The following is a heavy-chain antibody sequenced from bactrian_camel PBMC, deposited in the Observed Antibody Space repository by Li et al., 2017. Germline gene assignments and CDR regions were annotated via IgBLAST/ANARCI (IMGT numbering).Heavy chain of an antibody. CDR1: GRMYVSHC. CDR2: IERDRNT. Sequence: HVQLVESGGGSVQAGGSLRLTCEASGRMYVSHCMGWFRQAPGKEREGIAHIERDRNTTYTDSVKGRFTISKDNTKSTLYLQMNSLKPEDTAIYYCAAGPIRPDGGCRKHEYWGHGTQVTVS. J-gene: IGHJ4*01. D-gene: IGHD1*01. V-gene: IGHV3S53*01. CDR3: AAGPIRPDGGCRKHEY.